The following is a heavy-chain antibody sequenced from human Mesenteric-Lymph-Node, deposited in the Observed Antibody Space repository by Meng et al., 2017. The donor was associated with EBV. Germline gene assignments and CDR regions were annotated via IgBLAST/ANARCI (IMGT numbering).Heavy chain of an antibody. D-gene: IGHD6-19*01. CDR2: IYDGGFT. J-gene: IGHJ2*01. V-gene: IGHV4-4*02. Sequence: QVQLPGSGPGLVKPSGTLSLTWAVFGGSISSSNWWNWARQPPGKGLEWIGEIYDGGFTNYNPSLKSRVTISLDKSKNQFSLKLTPVTAADTAVYYCARKDGNGWWYFDLWGRGTLVTVSS. CDR1: GGSISSSNW. CDR3: ARKDGNGWWYFDL.